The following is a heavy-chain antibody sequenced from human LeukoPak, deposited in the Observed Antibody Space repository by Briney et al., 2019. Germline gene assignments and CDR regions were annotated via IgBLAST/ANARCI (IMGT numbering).Heavy chain of an antibody. CDR1: GYTFTGYH. CDR2: INPNSGVT. D-gene: IGHD3-10*01. J-gene: IGHJ6*02. Sequence: ASVKVSCKASGYTFTGYHVHWVRQAPGQGLEWMGRINPNSGVTSYAQKFQGRVTMTRHTSITTAHMELSRLRSDDTAVYYCARDRSGILGYYYNGMDVWGQGTTVTVSS. CDR3: ARDRSGILGYYYNGMDV. V-gene: IGHV1-2*06.